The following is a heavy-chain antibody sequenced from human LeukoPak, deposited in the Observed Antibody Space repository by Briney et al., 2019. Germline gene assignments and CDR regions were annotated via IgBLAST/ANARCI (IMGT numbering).Heavy chain of an antibody. Sequence: GASVKVSCKASGYTFTGYYMHWVRQAPGQGLEWMGWINPNSGGTNYAQKFRGWVTMTRDTSISTAYMELSRLRSDDTAVYYCARDRFQSYYYDSSGYYYYYYYGMDVWGQGTTVTVSS. V-gene: IGHV1-2*04. CDR2: INPNSGGT. CDR3: ARDRFQSYYYDSSGYYYYYYYGMDV. D-gene: IGHD3-22*01. J-gene: IGHJ6*02. CDR1: GYTFTGYY.